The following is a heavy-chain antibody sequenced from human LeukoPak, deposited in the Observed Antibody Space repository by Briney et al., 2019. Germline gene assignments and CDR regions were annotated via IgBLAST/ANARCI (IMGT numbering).Heavy chain of an antibody. CDR2: ISSSSSYI. V-gene: IGHV3-21*04. J-gene: IGHJ6*03. CDR3: ASTGDYYYYYYMDV. CDR1: GFTFSSYS. Sequence: GGSLRLSCAASGFTFSSYSMNWVRQAPGKGLEWVSSISSSSSYIYYADSVEGRFTNSRDNAKNSLYLQMNSLRAEDTAVYYCASTGDYYYYYYMDVWGKGTTVTVSS.